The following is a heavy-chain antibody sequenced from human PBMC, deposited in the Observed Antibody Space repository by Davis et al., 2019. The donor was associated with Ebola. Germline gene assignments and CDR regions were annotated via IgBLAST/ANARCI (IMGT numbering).Heavy chain of an antibody. J-gene: IGHJ6*02. CDR3: ARDRIVVVVAATQAYYYYGMDV. V-gene: IGHV1-8*01. CDR2: MSPKNGDT. Sequence: AASVKVSCKASGYTFISYDINWVRQATGRGLEWMGWMSPKNGDTGHAQKFQGRVTMTRDTSTSTVYMELSSLRSEDTAVYYCARDRIVVVVAATQAYYYYGMDVWGQGTTVTVSS. CDR1: GYTFISYD. D-gene: IGHD2-15*01.